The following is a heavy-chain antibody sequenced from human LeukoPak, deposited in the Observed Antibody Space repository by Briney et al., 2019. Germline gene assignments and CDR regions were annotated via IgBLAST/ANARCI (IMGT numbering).Heavy chain of an antibody. CDR2: SSNSDNGK. CDR1: GLSLNNYA. Sequence: GGSLRLSRTASGLSLNNYAMSWVRQAPGKGLEWVSASSNSDNGKWYAESVRGRFTISRDTSKNTVYLQMNSLRVEDAGVYYCAKAPVTSCRGAFCYPFDYWGHGTLVTVSS. J-gene: IGHJ4*01. V-gene: IGHV3-23*01. CDR3: AKAPVTSCRGAFCYPFDY. D-gene: IGHD2-21*01.